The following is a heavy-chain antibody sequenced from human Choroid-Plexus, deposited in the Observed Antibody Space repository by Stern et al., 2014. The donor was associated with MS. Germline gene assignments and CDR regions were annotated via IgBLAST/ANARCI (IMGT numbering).Heavy chain of an antibody. CDR3: AKDRQDLTDGFDH. J-gene: IGHJ5*02. CDR2: VSYDGSNK. D-gene: IGHD3-9*01. CDR1: GFTLGSCA. Sequence: VQLVSSGGGVVQPGRPLRLSCVASGFTLGSCAMPWVRQAPGKGLEWVAGVSYDGSNKDEADSVKGRFTISRDNSQNTRYMQMSSLRPEDTAVYYCAKDRQDLTDGFDHWGQGSLVTVAA. V-gene: IGHV3-30*18.